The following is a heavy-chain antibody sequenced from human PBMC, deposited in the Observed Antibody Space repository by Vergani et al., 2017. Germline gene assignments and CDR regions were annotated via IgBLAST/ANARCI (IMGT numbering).Heavy chain of an antibody. CDR3: ARNDSYGSTHWFDP. CDR1: GGSISSSSYY. J-gene: IGHJ5*02. CDR2: IYYSGST. V-gene: IGHV4-39*01. D-gene: IGHD3-10*01. Sequence: QLQLQESGPGLVKPSETLSLTCTVSGGSISSSSYYWGWIRQPPGKGLEWIGSIYYSGSTYYNPSLKSRVTISVDTSKNQFSLKLSSVTAADTAVYYCARNDSYGSTHWFDPWGQGTLVTVSS.